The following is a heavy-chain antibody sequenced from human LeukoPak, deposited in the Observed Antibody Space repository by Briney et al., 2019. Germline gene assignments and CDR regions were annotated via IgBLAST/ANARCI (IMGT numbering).Heavy chain of an antibody. CDR3: ARDVYDSKTRIYYYYMDV. J-gene: IGHJ6*03. Sequence: SSETLSLTCAVYGGSFSGYYWSWIRQPPGKGLEWIGEINHSGSTNYNPSLKRRVTISVDTSKNQFSLKLSSVTAADTAVYYCARDVYDSKTRIYYYYMDVWGKGTTVTVSS. CDR2: INHSGST. CDR1: GGSFSGYY. V-gene: IGHV4-34*01. D-gene: IGHD5/OR15-5a*01.